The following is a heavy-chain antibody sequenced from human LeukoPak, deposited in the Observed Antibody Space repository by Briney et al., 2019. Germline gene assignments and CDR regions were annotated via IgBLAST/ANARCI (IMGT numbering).Heavy chain of an antibody. Sequence: GSLRLSCAASGFIFSYYWMTWVRQAPGKGLGWVGTIRQGESETFYVDSVRGRFTISRDDAKNSLYLQMNSLKAEDMAVYYCARDPLDYWGQGTPVTVSS. CDR3: ARDPLDY. CDR2: IRQGESET. V-gene: IGHV3-7*01. J-gene: IGHJ4*02. CDR1: GFIFSYYW.